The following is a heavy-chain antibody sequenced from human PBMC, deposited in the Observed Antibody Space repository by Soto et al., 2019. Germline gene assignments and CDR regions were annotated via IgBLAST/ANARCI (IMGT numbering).Heavy chain of an antibody. CDR3: ARGIEGWYQGRYYYGMDV. V-gene: IGHV4-61*01. J-gene: IGHJ6*02. D-gene: IGHD6-19*01. CDR1: GGSVSSGSYY. CDR2: IYYSGST. Sequence: QVQLQESGPGLVKPSETLSLTCTVSGGSVSSGSYYWSWIRQPPGKGLEWIGYIYYSGSTNYNHSIKSRVTISVDTSKNQFSLTLSSVTAADTAVYYCARGIEGWYQGRYYYGMDVWGQGTTVTVSS.